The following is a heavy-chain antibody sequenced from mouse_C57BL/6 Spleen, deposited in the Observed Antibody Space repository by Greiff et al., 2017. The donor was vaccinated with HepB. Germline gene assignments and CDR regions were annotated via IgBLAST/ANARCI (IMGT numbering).Heavy chain of an antibody. CDR2: INPNNGGT. V-gene: IGHV1-26*01. D-gene: IGHD3-1*01. Sequence: EVQLQQSGPELVKPGASVKISCKASGYTFTDYYMNWVKQSHGKSLEWIGDINPNNGGTSYNQKFKGKATLTVDKSSSTAYMELRSLTSEDSAVYYCARCRGFYAMDYWGQGTSVTVSS. CDR3: ARCRGFYAMDY. J-gene: IGHJ4*01. CDR1: GYTFTDYY.